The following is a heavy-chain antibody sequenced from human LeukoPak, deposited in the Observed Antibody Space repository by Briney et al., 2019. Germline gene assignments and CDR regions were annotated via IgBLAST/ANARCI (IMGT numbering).Heavy chain of an antibody. J-gene: IGHJ3*02. CDR1: GYTFTGYY. CDR2: INPNSGGT. D-gene: IGHD4-17*01. V-gene: IGHV1-2*02. CDR3: AREPHYGDDNDAFDI. Sequence: GASVKVSCKASGYTFTGYYMHWVRQAPGQGLEWMGWINPNSGGTNYAQKFQGRATMTRDTSISTAYMELSRLRSDDTAVYYCAREPHYGDDNDAFDIWGQGTMVTVSS.